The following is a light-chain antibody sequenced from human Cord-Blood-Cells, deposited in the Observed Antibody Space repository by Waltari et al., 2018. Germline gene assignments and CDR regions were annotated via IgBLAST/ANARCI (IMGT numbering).Light chain of an antibody. CDR3: YSATDNNLV. CDR2: KDS. Sequence: SYELTQPSSVSVSPGQTARITCSGDVLAKKYARWFQQKTGQGPVPVLYKDSERPSGIPERVSGSSSGTTVTLTISGAQVENEADYYCYSATDNNLVFGGGTKLTVL. V-gene: IGLV3-27*01. CDR1: VLAKKY. J-gene: IGLJ3*02.